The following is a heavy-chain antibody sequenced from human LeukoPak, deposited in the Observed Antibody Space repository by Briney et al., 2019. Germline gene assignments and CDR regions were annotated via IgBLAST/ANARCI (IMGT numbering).Heavy chain of an antibody. V-gene: IGHV3-48*01. CDR2: ISSSSTTI. Sequence: GGSLRLSCAASGFTFSGYSMNWVRQAPGKGLEWVSYISSSSTTIYYADSVKGRFTISRDNAKNSLYLQMNSLRAEDTAVYYCARGAPGLHYRSIDYWGQGALVTASS. CDR3: ARGAPGLHYRSIDY. D-gene: IGHD4-11*01. CDR1: GFTFSGYS. J-gene: IGHJ4*02.